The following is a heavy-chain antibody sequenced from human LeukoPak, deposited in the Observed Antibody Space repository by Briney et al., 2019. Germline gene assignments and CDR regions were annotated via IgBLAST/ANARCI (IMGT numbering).Heavy chain of an antibody. J-gene: IGHJ4*02. D-gene: IGHD4/OR15-4a*01. CDR2: INSDGSST. CDR3: VRGYGGNTFDY. Sequence: PGGSLRLSCAASGFTFSSYWMHWVRQAPGKGVVWVSRINSDGSSTIYADAVKGRYTISRDNAKNTLYLQMNSLRAEDTAVYYCVRGYGGNTFDYWGQGTLATVSS. V-gene: IGHV3-74*01. CDR1: GFTFSSYW.